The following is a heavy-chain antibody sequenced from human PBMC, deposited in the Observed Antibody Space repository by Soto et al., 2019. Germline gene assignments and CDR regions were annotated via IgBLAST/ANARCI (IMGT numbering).Heavy chain of an antibody. D-gene: IGHD6-19*01. CDR1: GFTFSGHD. Sequence: GSLRLSCTASGFTFSGHDMSWVRQAPGKGLEWVSAISGSGGSTYYADSVKGRFTISRDNSKNTLYLQMNSLRAEDTAVYYCAKELHTSSGWSQVIYWGQGTLVTVSS. CDR3: AKELHTSSGWSQVIY. CDR2: ISGSGGST. J-gene: IGHJ4*02. V-gene: IGHV3-23*01.